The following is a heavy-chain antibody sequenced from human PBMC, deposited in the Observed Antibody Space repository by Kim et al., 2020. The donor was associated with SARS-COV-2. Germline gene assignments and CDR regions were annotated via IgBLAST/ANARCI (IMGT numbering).Heavy chain of an antibody. CDR2: INHSGST. V-gene: IGHV4-34*01. J-gene: IGHJ4*02. CDR3: ARNRAARLIDY. CDR1: GGSFSGYY. Sequence: SETLSLTCAVYGGSFSGYYWSWIRQPPGKGLEWIGEINHSGSTNYNPSLKSRVTISVDTSKNQFSLKLSSVTAADTAVYYCARNRAARLIDYWGQGTLVTVSS. D-gene: IGHD6-6*01.